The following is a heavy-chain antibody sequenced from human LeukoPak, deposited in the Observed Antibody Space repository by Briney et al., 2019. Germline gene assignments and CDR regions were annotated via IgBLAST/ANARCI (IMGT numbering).Heavy chain of an antibody. CDR3: ARASHYWYFDL. V-gene: IGHV4-59*11. CDR2: IYYSGST. J-gene: IGHJ2*01. Sequence: PSETLSLTCTVSGGSISSHYWSWIRQPPGKGLEWIGYIYYSGSTNYNPSLKSRVTISVDTSKNQFSLKLSSVTAADTAVYYCARASHYWYFDLWGRGTLVTVSS. CDR1: GGSISSHY.